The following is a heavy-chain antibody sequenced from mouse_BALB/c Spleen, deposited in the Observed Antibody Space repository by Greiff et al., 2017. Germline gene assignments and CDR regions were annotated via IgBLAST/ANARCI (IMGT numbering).Heavy chain of an antibody. CDR3: AKQVGRLLYYFDY. CDR2: ISSGGSYT. D-gene: IGHD1-1*02. J-gene: IGHJ2*01. Sequence: EVQRVESGGGLVKPGGSLKLSCAASGFTFSSYDMSWVRQTPEKRLEWVATISSGGSYTYYPDSVKGRFTISRDNAKNTLYLQMSSLRSEDTAMYYCAKQVGRLLYYFDYWGQGTTLTVSA. CDR1: GFTFSSYD. V-gene: IGHV5-9-3*01.